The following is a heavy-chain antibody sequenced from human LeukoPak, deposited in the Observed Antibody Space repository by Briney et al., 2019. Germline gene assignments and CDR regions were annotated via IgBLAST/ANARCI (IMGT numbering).Heavy chain of an antibody. D-gene: IGHD6-13*01. J-gene: IGHJ1*01. CDR3: ARLYSSSLVRAEYFQH. Sequence: SVKVSCKASGGTFSSYAISWVRRAPGQGLEWMGGIIPIFGTANYAQKFQGRVTITADKSTSTAHMELSSLRSEDTAVYYCARLYSSSLVRAEYFQHWGQGTLVTVSS. V-gene: IGHV1-69*06. CDR1: GGTFSSYA. CDR2: IIPIFGTA.